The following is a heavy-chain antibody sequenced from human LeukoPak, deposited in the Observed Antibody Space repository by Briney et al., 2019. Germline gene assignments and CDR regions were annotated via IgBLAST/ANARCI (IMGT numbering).Heavy chain of an antibody. Sequence: GASVKVSCKASGGTFSSYAISWVRQAPGQGLEWMGGIIPIFGTANYAQKFQGRVTITADESTSTAYMELSSLRSEDTAVYYCASTTHYGGNSFVDYWGQGTLVTVSS. D-gene: IGHD4-23*01. V-gene: IGHV1-69*13. J-gene: IGHJ4*02. CDR1: GGTFSSYA. CDR2: IIPIFGTA. CDR3: ASTTHYGGNSFVDY.